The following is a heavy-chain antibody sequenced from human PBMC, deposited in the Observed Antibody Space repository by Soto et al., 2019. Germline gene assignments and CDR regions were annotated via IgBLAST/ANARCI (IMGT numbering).Heavy chain of an antibody. CDR3: AKDYYGSGSPPQQ. J-gene: IGHJ1*01. V-gene: IGHV3-30*18. D-gene: IGHD3-10*01. CDR1: GFSFSSYG. Sequence: PGGSLRLSCAASGFSFSSYGMHWVRQAPGKGLEWVAVISYDGSNKYYADSVKGRFTISRDISKNTLYLQMNSLRVEDTAVYYCAKDYYGSGSPPQQWGQGTLVTVSS. CDR2: ISYDGSNK.